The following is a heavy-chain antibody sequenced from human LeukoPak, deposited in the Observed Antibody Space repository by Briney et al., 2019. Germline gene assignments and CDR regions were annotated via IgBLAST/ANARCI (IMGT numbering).Heavy chain of an antibody. Sequence: SETLSLTCTVSGGSISSSSYYWGRIRQPPGKGLEWIGRIFYSENTYYNPSLKSRVTVSVDTSKNQFSLELSSVTAADTAVYYCARHVGGVDAPFDCWGQGTLVTVSS. D-gene: IGHD3-10*01. J-gene: IGHJ4*02. CDR2: IFYSENT. CDR1: GGSISSSSYY. V-gene: IGHV4-39*01. CDR3: ARHVGGVDAPFDC.